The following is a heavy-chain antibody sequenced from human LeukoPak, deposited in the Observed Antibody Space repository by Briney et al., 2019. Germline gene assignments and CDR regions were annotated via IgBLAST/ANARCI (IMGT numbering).Heavy chain of an antibody. J-gene: IGHJ3*02. Sequence: PSETLSLTCTVSGGSISSSSYYWGWIRQPPGKGLEWIGEINHSGSTNYNPSLKSRVTISVDTSKNQFSLKLSSVTAADTAVYYCASKNSKRAILWFGESKGAFDIWGQGTMVTVSS. CDR2: INHSGST. V-gene: IGHV4-39*07. CDR3: ASKNSKRAILWFGESKGAFDI. D-gene: IGHD3-10*01. CDR1: GGSISSSSYY.